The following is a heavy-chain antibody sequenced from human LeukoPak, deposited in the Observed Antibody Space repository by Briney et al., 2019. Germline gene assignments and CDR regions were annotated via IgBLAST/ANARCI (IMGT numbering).Heavy chain of an antibody. CDR1: GGSISTSSYY. Sequence: SETLSLTCTVSGGSISTSSYYGGWIRQPPGKGLEWIGYIYYSGSTNYNPSLKSRVTISVDTSKNQFSLKLSSVTAADTAVYYCARDYKTHNWFDPWGQGTLVTVSS. CDR2: IYYSGST. V-gene: IGHV4-61*01. CDR3: ARDYKTHNWFDP. D-gene: IGHD3-10*01. J-gene: IGHJ5*02.